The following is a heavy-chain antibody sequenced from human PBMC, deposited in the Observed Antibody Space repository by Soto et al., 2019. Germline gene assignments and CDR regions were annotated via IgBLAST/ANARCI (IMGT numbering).Heavy chain of an antibody. J-gene: IGHJ4*02. CDR3: TKNYYFAS. V-gene: IGHV3-23*01. Sequence: VQLLESGGGLVQPGESLRLSCAASGFTFSNYAMSWVRQAPGKALEWVSSINIVGGNTNYADSVRGRFTMSRDDSKNTVFLQMNSLRAEDTAIYYCTKNYYFASWGQGTLITVSS. CDR2: INIVGGNT. CDR1: GFTFSNYA.